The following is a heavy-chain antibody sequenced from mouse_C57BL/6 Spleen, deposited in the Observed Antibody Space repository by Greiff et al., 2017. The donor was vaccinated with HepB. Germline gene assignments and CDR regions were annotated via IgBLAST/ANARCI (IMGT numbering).Heavy chain of an antibody. CDR3: ARPEGYYAMDY. J-gene: IGHJ4*01. V-gene: IGHV5-12*01. CDR2: ISNGGGST. CDR1: GFTFSDYY. Sequence: EVMLVESGGGLVQPGGSLKLSCAASGFTFSDYYMYWVRQTPEKRLEWVAYISNGGGSTYYPDTVKGRFTISRDNAKNTLYLQMSRLKSEGTAMYYCARPEGYYAMDYWGQGTSVTVSS.